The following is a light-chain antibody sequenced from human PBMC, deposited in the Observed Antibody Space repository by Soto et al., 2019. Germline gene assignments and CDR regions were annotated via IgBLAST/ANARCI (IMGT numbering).Light chain of an antibody. J-gene: IGLJ2*01. CDR3: QSYDSSGVV. V-gene: IGLV6-57*04. CDR1: SGGITTNA. CDR2: EDN. Sequence: NFMLTQPHSVSESPGKTVTISCTRSSGGITTNAVQWYQQRPGSAPTIVIYEDNQRPSEVPDRFSGSIDFSSNSASLTISGQKTEDEADYYCQSYDSSGVVFGGGTKLTVL.